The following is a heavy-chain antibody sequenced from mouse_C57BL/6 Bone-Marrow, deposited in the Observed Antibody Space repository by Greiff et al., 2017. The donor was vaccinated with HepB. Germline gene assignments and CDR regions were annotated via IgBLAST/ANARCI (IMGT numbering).Heavy chain of an antibody. D-gene: IGHD1-1*01. V-gene: IGHV14-4*01. CDR3: TPIYYYGSSPDY. Sequence: VQLQQSGAELVRPGASVKLSCTASGFNIKDDYMHWVKQRPEQGLEWIGWIDPENGDTEYASKFQGKATITADTSSNPAYLQLSSLTSEDTAVYYCTPIYYYGSSPDYWGQGTTLTVSS. CDR2: IDPENGDT. J-gene: IGHJ2*01. CDR1: GFNIKDDY.